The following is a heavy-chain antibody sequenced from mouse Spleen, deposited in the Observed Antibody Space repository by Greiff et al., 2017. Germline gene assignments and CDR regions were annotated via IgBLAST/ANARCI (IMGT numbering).Heavy chain of an antibody. D-gene: IGHD3-2*02. V-gene: IGHV1-4*01. J-gene: IGHJ3*01. CDR3: ARVAQATWFAY. CDR1: GYTFTSYT. CDR2: INPSSGYT. Sequence: QVQLQQSGAELARPGASVKMSCKASGYTFTSYTMHWVKQRPGQGLEWIGYINPSSGYTKYNQKFKDKATLTADKSSSTAYMQLSSLTSEDSAVYYCARVAQATWFAYWGQGTLVTVSA.